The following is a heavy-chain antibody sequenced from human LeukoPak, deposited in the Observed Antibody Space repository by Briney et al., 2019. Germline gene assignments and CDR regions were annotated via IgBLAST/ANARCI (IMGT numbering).Heavy chain of an antibody. CDR1: GLNVTYNY. D-gene: IGHD2-2*01. J-gene: IGHJ6*03. CDR3: YARPVLPAAFLPSGNYMDV. CDR2: FYSGGMT. V-gene: IGHV3-53*01. Sequence: GGSLRLSCAASGLNVTYNYMSWIRQAPGKGLEWLSVFYSGGMTYYADSVKGRFIISRDNSKNTLYLQMNGLRAEDTAVYYCYARPVLPAAFLPSGNYMDVWGKGTTVTVSS.